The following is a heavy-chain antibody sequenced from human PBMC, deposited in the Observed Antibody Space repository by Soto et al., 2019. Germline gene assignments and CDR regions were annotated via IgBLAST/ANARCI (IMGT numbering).Heavy chain of an antibody. Sequence: GESLKISFKGSGYNFANYWIAWVRQMPGKGPEWMGIIYPGDSDSRYSPSFQGQVTISADKSINTAYLQWRSLRASDTAMYYCARPRSGSYRLDYYGMDVWGQGTTVTVSS. CDR2: IYPGDSDS. D-gene: IGHD3-10*01. J-gene: IGHJ6*02. CDR1: GYNFANYW. V-gene: IGHV5-51*01. CDR3: ARPRSGSYRLDYYGMDV.